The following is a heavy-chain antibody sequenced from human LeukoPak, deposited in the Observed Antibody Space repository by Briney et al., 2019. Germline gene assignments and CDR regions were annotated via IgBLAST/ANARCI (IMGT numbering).Heavy chain of an antibody. CDR2: IYPGDSDT. J-gene: IGHJ3*02. CDR1: GYSFTSYW. Sequence: GESLKISCKGSGYSFTSYWIGWVRQMPGKGLEWMGIIYPGDSDTRYSPSFQGQVTISADKSISTAYLQWSSLKASDTAMYYCASAYRGGDCYLNDAFDIWGQGTMVTVSS. D-gene: IGHD2-21*02. V-gene: IGHV5-51*01. CDR3: ASAYRGGDCYLNDAFDI.